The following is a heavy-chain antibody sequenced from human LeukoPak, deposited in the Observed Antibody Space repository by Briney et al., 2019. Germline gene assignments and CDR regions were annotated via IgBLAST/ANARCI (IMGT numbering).Heavy chain of an antibody. V-gene: IGHV3-30*02. D-gene: IGHD3-3*01. CDR3: ASRPYDFWSGYYAPDY. J-gene: IGHJ4*02. CDR1: GFTVSSNY. CDR2: IRYDGSNK. Sequence: GGSLRLSCAASGFTVSSNYMSWVRQAPGKGLEWVAFIRYDGSNKYYADSVKGRFTISRDNSKNTLYLQMNSLRAEDTAVYYCASRPYDFWSGYYAPDYWGQGTLVTVSS.